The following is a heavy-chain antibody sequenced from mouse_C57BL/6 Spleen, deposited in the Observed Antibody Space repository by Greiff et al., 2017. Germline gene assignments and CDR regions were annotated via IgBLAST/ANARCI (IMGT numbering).Heavy chain of an antibody. CDR1: GFSFTSYA. V-gene: IGHV2-9-1*01. CDR2: IWTGGGT. D-gene: IGHD1-1*01. J-gene: IGHJ2*01. CDR3: AGNYDGSSYDYVDY. Sequence: VKLVESGPGLVAPSPSLSITCTVSGFSFTSYAISWVRQPPGKGLEWLGVIWTGGGTNYNSALNSRLSISKDNSKSQVFLKMNRLQTDDTARYYSAGNYDGSSYDYVDYWGQGTTLTVSS.